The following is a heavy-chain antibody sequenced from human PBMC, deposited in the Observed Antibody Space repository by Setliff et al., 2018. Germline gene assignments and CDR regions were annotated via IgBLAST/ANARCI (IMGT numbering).Heavy chain of an antibody. CDR2: IYTSWST. CDR3: ARYPRRGNGWYPYYVDV. Sequence: PSETLSLTCTVSGDSISSRRNYWGWFRQPAGKELEWIGQIYTSWSTNYNPSLKSRATVSVDTSTGQFSLRLTSVTAADSAVYFCARYPRRGNGWYPYYVDVWGKGTTVTVSS. V-gene: IGHV4-61*09. CDR1: GDSISSRRNY. D-gene: IGHD6-19*01. J-gene: IGHJ6*03.